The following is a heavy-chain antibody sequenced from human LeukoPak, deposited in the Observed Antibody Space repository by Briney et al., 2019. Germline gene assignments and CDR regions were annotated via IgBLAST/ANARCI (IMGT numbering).Heavy chain of an antibody. CDR3: AAHYCSSTSCYSFGYYYYYGMDV. J-gene: IGHJ6*02. CDR1: GYTLTELS. V-gene: IGHV1-24*01. CDR2: FDPEDGET. Sequence: VASVKVSCKVSGYTLTELSMHWVRQAPGKGLEWMGGFDPEDGETIYAQKFQGRVTMTEDTSTDTAYMELSSLRSEDTAVYYCAAHYCSSTSCYSFGYYYYYGMDVRGQGTTVTVSS. D-gene: IGHD2-2*02.